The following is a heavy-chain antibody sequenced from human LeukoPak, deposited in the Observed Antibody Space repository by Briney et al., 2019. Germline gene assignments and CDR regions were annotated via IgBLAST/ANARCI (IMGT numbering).Heavy chain of an antibody. V-gene: IGHV1-69*06. Sequence: ASVKVSCKASGGTFTSYAISWVRQAPGQGLEWMGGIIPIFGTTNKAQKFQGRVTITADKSTSTAYMELSSLRSEDTAVYYCARDKGYSGYDSLGGYYYGMDVWGKGTTVTVSS. J-gene: IGHJ6*04. CDR3: ARDKGYSGYDSLGGYYYGMDV. CDR2: IIPIFGTT. D-gene: IGHD5-12*01. CDR1: GGTFTSYA.